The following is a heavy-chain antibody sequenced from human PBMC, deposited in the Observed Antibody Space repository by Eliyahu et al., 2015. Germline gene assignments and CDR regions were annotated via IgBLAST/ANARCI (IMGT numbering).Heavy chain of an antibody. V-gene: IGHV3-49*03. CDR3: TRAWRSGGESPKDAFDI. J-gene: IGHJ3*02. Sequence: EVQLVESGGGLVQPGRSLRLSCTASGFTXGDYAMSWFRQAPGKGLEWVGFIRSKAYGGTTEYAASVKGRFTISRDDSKSIAYLQMNSLKTEDTAVYYCTRAWRSGGESPKDAFDIWGQGTMVTVFS. CDR1: GFTXGDYA. CDR2: IRSKAYGGTT. D-gene: IGHD2-21*01.